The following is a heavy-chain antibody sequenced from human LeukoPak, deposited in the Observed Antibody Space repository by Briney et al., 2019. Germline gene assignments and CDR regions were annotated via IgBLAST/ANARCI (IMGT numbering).Heavy chain of an antibody. CDR2: IKQDGSET. CDR3: ARDRDSRWDFDL. V-gene: IGHV3-7*01. D-gene: IGHD3-22*01. CDR1: GFTSSTYW. Sequence: PGGSLRLSCAASGFTSSTYWMSWVRQAPGKGLEWVASIKQDGSETYYVDSVKGRFTLSRDNAKNSLYLQMNSLRADDTAVYYCARDRDSRWDFDLWGRGTPVTVSS. J-gene: IGHJ2*01.